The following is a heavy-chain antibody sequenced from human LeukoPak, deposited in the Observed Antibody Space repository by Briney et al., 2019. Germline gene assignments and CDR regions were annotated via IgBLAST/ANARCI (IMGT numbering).Heavy chain of an antibody. J-gene: IGHJ5*02. V-gene: IGHV1-18*01. CDR2: ISAYNGNT. CDR1: GYTFTSYG. CDR3: ARVPTKLITMVRGGRPNWFDP. D-gene: IGHD3-10*01. Sequence: PGASVKVSCKASGYTFTSYGISWVRQAPGQGLEWMGWISAYNGNTNYAQKLQGRVTMTTDTSTSTAYMELRSLRSDDTAVYYCARVPTKLITMVRGGRPNWFDPWGQGTLVTVSS.